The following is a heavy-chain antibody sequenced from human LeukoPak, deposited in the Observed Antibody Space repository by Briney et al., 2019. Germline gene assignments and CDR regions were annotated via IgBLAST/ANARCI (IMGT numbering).Heavy chain of an antibody. V-gene: IGHV3-74*01. CDR2: INSDGSST. D-gene: IGHD6-19*01. Sequence: GGSLRLSCAASGFTFSSYWMHWVRQAPGKGLVWVSRINSDGSSTYYADSVKGRFTISRDNSKNTLYLQMNSLRAEDTAVYYCAKVGSVAGQRGPFDYWGQGTLVTVSS. CDR1: GFTFSSYW. J-gene: IGHJ4*02. CDR3: AKVGSVAGQRGPFDY.